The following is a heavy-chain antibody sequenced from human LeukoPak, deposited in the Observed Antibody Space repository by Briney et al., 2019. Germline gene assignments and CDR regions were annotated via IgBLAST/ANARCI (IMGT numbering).Heavy chain of an antibody. CDR3: ARGWGIPMVWGVIINWFDP. CDR1: GGSISTYY. CDR2: IYYTGST. Sequence: PSETLSLTCTVSGGSISTYYWSWIRQPPGKGLEWIGYIYYTGSTNYNPSLKSRLTMSVDMSKNQFSLKLSSVTAADKAVYYCARGWGIPMVWGVIINWFDPWGQGTLVTVRS. J-gene: IGHJ5*02. V-gene: IGHV4-59*01. D-gene: IGHD3-10*01.